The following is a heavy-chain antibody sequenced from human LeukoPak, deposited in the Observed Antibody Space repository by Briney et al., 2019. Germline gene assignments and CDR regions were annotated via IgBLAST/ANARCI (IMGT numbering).Heavy chain of an antibody. CDR1: GGSISSYY. J-gene: IGHJ4*02. V-gene: IGHV4-59*08. CDR3: AGGYSSGWMVY. D-gene: IGHD6-19*01. Sequence: SETLSLTCTVSGGSISSYYWSWIRQPPGKGLEWIGYICYSRITNYNPSLKSRVTISLDTSKNQFSLKLSSVTAADTAVYYCAGGYSSGWMVYWGQGTLVTVSA. CDR2: ICYSRIT.